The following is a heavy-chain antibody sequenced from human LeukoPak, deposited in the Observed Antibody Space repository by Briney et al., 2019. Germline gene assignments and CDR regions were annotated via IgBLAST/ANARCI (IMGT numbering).Heavy chain of an antibody. CDR3: ARGLSGHYYDSSGYYYYYYYMDV. CDR2: ISSSSSYI. V-gene: IGHV3-21*01. J-gene: IGHJ6*03. Sequence: GGSRRLSCAASGFTFSSYSMNWVRQAPGKGLDWGSSISSSSSYIYYADSVKGRFTISRDNAKNSLYLQMNSLRAEDTAVYYCARGLSGHYYDSSGYYYYYYYMDVWGKGTTVTVSS. CDR1: GFTFSSYS. D-gene: IGHD3-22*01.